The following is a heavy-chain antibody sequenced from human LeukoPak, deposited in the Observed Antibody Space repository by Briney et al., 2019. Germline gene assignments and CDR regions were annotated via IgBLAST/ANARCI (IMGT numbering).Heavy chain of an antibody. J-gene: IGHJ1*01. CDR2: INPSGGST. CDR1: GGTFSSDA. CDR3: AAEWELLSFQH. Sequence: ASVKVSCKASGGTFSSDAINWVRQAPGQGLEWMGIINPSGGSTSYAQKFQGRVTMTRDTSTSTVYMELSSLRSEDTAVYYCAAEWELLSFQHWGQGTLVTVSS. V-gene: IGHV1-46*01. D-gene: IGHD1-26*01.